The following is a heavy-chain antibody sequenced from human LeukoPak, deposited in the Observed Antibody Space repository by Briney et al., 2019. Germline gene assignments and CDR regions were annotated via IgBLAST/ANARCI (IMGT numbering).Heavy chain of an antibody. CDR1: GGSISSSSYY. D-gene: IGHD4-23*01. V-gene: IGHV4-39*07. CDR3: ARVIGDDYGGNYYYYMDV. CDR2: IYYSGST. Sequence: SETLSLTCTVSGGSISSSSYYWGWIRQPPGKGLEWIGSIYYSGSTYYNPSLKSRVTISVDTSKNQFSLKLSSVTAADTAVYYCARVIGDDYGGNYYYYMDVWGKGTTVTVSS. J-gene: IGHJ6*03.